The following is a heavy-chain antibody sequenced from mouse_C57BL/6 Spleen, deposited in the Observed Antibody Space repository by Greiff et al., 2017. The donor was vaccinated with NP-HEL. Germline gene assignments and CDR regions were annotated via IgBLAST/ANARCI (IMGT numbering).Heavy chain of an antibody. J-gene: IGHJ2*01. CDR2: IDPSDSYT. CDR3: ARRRGVDY. Sequence: VKPGASVKLSCKASGYTFTSYWMQWVKQRPGQGLEWIGEIDPSDSYTNYNQKFKGKATLTVDTSSSTAYMQLSSLTSEDSAVYYCARRRGVDYWGQGTTLTVSS. V-gene: IGHV1-50*01. CDR1: GYTFTSYW.